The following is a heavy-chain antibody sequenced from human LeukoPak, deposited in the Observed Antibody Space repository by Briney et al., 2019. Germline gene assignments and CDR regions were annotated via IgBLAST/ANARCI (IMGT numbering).Heavy chain of an antibody. CDR3: ARGGRYYGSGSYPYYYGMDV. V-gene: IGHV4-34*01. J-gene: IGHJ6*04. CDR1: GGSFSGYY. Sequence: SETLSLTCAVYGGSFSGYYWSWIRQPPGKGLEWIGEINHSGSTNYNPSLKSRVTISVDTSKNQFSLKLSSETAADTAVYYCARGGRYYGSGSYPYYYGMDVWGKGTTVTVSS. D-gene: IGHD3-10*01. CDR2: INHSGST.